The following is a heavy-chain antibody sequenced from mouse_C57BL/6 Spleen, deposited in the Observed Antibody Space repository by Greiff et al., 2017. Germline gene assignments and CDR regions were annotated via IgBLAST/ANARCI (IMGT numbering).Heavy chain of an antibody. J-gene: IGHJ4*01. CDR1: GFTFSDYY. CDR2: ISNGGGST. V-gene: IGHV5-12*01. Sequence: EVHLVASGGGLVQPGGSLKLSCAASGFTFSDYYMYWVRQTPEKRLEWVAYISNGGGSTYYPDTVKGRFTISRDNAKNTLYLQMSRLKSEDTAMYYCARQDYDDYAMDYWGQGTSVTVSS. CDR3: ARQDYDDYAMDY. D-gene: IGHD2-4*01.